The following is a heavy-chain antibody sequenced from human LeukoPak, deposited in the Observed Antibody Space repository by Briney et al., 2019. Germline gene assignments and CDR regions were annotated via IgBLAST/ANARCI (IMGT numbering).Heavy chain of an antibody. CDR2: IYTSGST. J-gene: IGHJ4*02. CDR3: ARVTTIFGVVTDNFDY. D-gene: IGHD3-3*01. V-gene: IGHV4-61*02. Sequence: SETLSPTCTVPGGSISSGSYYWSWIRQPAGKGLEWIGRIYTSGSTNYNPSLKSRVTISVDTSKNQFSLKLSSATAADTAVYYCARVTTIFGVVTDNFDYWGQGTLVTVSS. CDR1: GGSISSGSYY.